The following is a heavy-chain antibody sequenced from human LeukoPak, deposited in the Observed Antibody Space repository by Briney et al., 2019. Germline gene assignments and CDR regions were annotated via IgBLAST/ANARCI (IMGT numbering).Heavy chain of an antibody. V-gene: IGHV4-4*02. CDR1: GGSISSSNW. Sequence: SGTLSLTCAVSGGSISSSNWWSWVRQPPGKGLEWIGEIYHSGSTNYNPSLKSRVTISVDKSKNQFSLKLSSVTAADTAVYYCARAGVAAAGHPDYFDYWGQGTLVTVSS. CDR3: ARAGVAAAGHPDYFDY. J-gene: IGHJ4*02. D-gene: IGHD6-13*01. CDR2: IYHSGST.